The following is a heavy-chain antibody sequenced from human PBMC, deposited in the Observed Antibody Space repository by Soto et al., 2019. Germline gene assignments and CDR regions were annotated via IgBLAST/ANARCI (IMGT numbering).Heavy chain of an antibody. J-gene: IGHJ5*02. D-gene: IGHD3-10*01. V-gene: IGHV4-59*01. CDR2: IYYSGST. CDR1: GASNIRYY. CDR3: EREPYYGSGYNWFDP. Sequence: EPLSPTGTASGASNIRYYWGWIRQPPGKGLEWIGYIYYSGSTNYNPSLKSRVTISVDTSKNQFSLKLSSVTAADTAVYYCEREPYYGSGYNWFDPWGQGTLVTVSS.